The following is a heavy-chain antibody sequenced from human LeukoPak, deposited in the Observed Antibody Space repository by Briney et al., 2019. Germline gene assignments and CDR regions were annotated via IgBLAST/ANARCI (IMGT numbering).Heavy chain of an antibody. CDR2: IIPIFGTA. V-gene: IGHV1-69*13. CDR3: ARADYYYYGMDV. Sequence: SVKVSCKASGGTFSSYAISWVRQAPGQGLEWMGGIIPIFGTANYAQKFQGRVTITADESTSTAYMELSSLRSEDTAVYYCARADYYYYGMDVWGQGTTVTVSS. CDR1: GGTFSSYA. J-gene: IGHJ6*02.